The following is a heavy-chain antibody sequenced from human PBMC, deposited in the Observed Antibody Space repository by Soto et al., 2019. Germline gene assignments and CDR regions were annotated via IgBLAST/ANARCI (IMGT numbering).Heavy chain of an antibody. D-gene: IGHD3-22*01. Sequence: PGESLKISCKGSGYSFTSYWISWVRQMPGKGLEWMGRIDPSDSYTNYSPSFQGHVTISADKSISTASLQWSSLKASDTAMYYCARDYDSSGNFDYWGQRTLVTVSS. J-gene: IGHJ4*02. CDR2: IDPSDSYT. CDR3: ARDYDSSGNFDY. CDR1: GYSFTSYW. V-gene: IGHV5-10-1*01.